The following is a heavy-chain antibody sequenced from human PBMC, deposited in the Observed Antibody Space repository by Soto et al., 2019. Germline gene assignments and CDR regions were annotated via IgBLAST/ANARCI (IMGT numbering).Heavy chain of an antibody. V-gene: IGHV3-48*01. Sequence: EVQLVESGGGLVQPGGSLRLSCAASGFTFSSYSMNWVRQAPGKGLEWVSYISSSSSTIYYADSVKGRFTISRDNAKNSLYLQMNSLRAEDTAVYYCARGIVPAAYYYYMDVWGKGTTVTVSS. D-gene: IGHD2-2*01. CDR1: GFTFSSYS. CDR3: ARGIVPAAYYYYMDV. J-gene: IGHJ6*03. CDR2: ISSSSSTI.